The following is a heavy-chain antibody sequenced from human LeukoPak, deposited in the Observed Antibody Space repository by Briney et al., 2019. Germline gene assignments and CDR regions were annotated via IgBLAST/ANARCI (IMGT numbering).Heavy chain of an antibody. Sequence: GGSLRLSCAASGFTFSSYEMNWVRQAPGKGLEWVSYISSSGSSIYYADSVKGRFTISRDNAKNSLYLQMNSLRAEDTALYYCARFYPICSSSSCYTPWGQGTLVTVSS. CDR3: ARFYPICSSSSCYTP. CDR2: ISSSGSSI. V-gene: IGHV3-48*03. D-gene: IGHD2-2*02. J-gene: IGHJ5*02. CDR1: GFTFSSYE.